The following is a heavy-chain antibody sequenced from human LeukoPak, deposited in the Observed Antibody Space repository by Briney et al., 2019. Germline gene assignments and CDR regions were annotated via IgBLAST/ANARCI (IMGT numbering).Heavy chain of an antibody. J-gene: IGHJ4*02. CDR1: GGSISSYY. CDR2: IYYSGST. V-gene: IGHV4-59*01. D-gene: IGHD6-19*01. Sequence: SETLSLTCTVSGGSISSYYWSWIRQPPGKGLEWIGYIYYSGSTNYNPSLKSRVTVSVDTSKNQFSLKLSSVTAADTAVYYCARVTVAGHRIFDYWGQGTLVTVSS. CDR3: ARVTVAGHRIFDY.